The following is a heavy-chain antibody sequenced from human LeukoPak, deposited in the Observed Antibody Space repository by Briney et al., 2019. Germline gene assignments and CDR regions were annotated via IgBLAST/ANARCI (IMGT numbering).Heavy chain of an antibody. CDR1: GGSISTYY. CDR3: ARFRDTSGWYYYFDY. J-gene: IGHJ4*02. V-gene: IGHV4-59*01. D-gene: IGHD6-19*01. CDR2: IYYTGST. Sequence: PSETLSLTCTVSGGSISTYYWSWIRQPPGKGLEWIGYIYYTGSTNYNPSLKSRVTISVDTSKNQFSLKLSSVTAVDTAIYYCARFRDTSGWYYYFDYWGQGTLVTVSS.